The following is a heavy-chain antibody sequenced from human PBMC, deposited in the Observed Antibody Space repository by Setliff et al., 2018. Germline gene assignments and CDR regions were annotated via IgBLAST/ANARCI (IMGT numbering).Heavy chain of an antibody. V-gene: IGHV1-46*01. D-gene: IGHD3-10*01. J-gene: IGHJ6*02. Sequence: ASVKVSCKATGYTFTSYYMHWVRQAPGQGLAWMGIINPSGGTTGYAQRFQGRVNMTGDTSTSTVYMELSSLRSEDTAVYYCAREGMVRGVRDYYGMDVWGQGTTVTVSS. CDR2: INPSGGTT. CDR3: AREGMVRGVRDYYGMDV. CDR1: GYTFTSYY.